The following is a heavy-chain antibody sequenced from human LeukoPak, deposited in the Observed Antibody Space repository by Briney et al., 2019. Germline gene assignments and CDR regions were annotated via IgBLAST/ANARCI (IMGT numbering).Heavy chain of an antibody. Sequence: GGSLRLSCAASGFTFSSYAMSWVRQAPGKGLEWVSAISGSGGSTYYADSVKGRFTISRDNSKNTLYLQMNSLRAEDTAVYYCAKDEIAARSPYYFGYWGQGTLVTVSS. CDR3: AKDEIAARSPYYFGY. V-gene: IGHV3-23*01. D-gene: IGHD6-13*01. CDR2: ISGSGGST. J-gene: IGHJ4*02. CDR1: GFTFSSYA.